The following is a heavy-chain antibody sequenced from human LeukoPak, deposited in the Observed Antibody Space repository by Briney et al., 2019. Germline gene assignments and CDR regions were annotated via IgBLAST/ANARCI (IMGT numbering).Heavy chain of an antibody. J-gene: IGHJ4*02. CDR1: GYTFTGYY. Sequence: ASVKVSCKASGYTFTGYYMHWVRQAPGQGLEWMGRINPNSGGTNYAQTFQGRVTMTRDTSISTAYMELSRLRSDDTAVYYCARKIAVAADFDYWGQGTLVTVSS. D-gene: IGHD6-19*01. V-gene: IGHV1-2*06. CDR3: ARKIAVAADFDY. CDR2: INPNSGGT.